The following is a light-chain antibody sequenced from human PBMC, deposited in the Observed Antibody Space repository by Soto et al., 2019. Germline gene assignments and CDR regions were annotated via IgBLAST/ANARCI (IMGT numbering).Light chain of an antibody. Sequence: QSALTQPASVSGSPGQSITISCTGTSSDVGRYNYVSWYQHHPGNAPKLMIYDVSNRPSGVSNRFSGSKSGNTASLSISGLQPEDEADYYCNSYRTCDTRQIVCGTGTKLTVL. J-gene: IGLJ1*01. CDR1: SSDVGRYNY. CDR2: DVS. CDR3: NSYRTCDTRQIV. V-gene: IGLV2-14*03.